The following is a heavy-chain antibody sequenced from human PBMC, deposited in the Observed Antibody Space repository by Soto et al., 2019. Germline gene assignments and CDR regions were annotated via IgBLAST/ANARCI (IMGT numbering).Heavy chain of an antibody. V-gene: IGHV3-30-3*01. CDR2: ISYDGSNK. CDR3: ILGYSGYDREVNFDY. Sequence: PGGSLRLSCAASGFTFSSYAMHWVRQAPGKGLEWVAVISYDGSNKYYADSVKGRFTISRDNSKNTLYLQMNSLRAEDTAVYYCILGYSGYDREVNFDYWGQGTLVTVSS. J-gene: IGHJ4*02. CDR1: GFTFSSYA. D-gene: IGHD5-12*01.